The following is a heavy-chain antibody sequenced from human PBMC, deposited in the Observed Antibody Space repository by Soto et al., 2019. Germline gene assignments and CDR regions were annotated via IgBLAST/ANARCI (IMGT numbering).Heavy chain of an antibody. J-gene: IGHJ5*01. Sequence: SETLSLTCSLCGSPISSYYWSWIRQPAGKGLEWIGRIYTSGSTNYNPSLKSRVTMSVETSKNQFSLKLSSVTAADTPVYYCARHVHASGQKGVVKWFDSLGQGT. CDR1: GSPISSYY. D-gene: IGHD2-2*01. CDR2: IYTSGST. V-gene: IGHV4-4*07. CDR3: ARHVHASGQKGVVKWFDS.